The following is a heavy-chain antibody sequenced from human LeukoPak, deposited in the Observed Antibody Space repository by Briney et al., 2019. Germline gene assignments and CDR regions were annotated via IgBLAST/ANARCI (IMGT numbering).Heavy chain of an antibody. CDR1: GYTFTNYY. CDR2: INPSGGST. Sequence: ASVKVSCKASGYTFTNYYLHWVRQAPGQGLEWMAMINPSGGSTTYAQKFQGRVTMTRDTSTSTVYMELSSLRYEDTAVYYCARDGADILTGPDYYYYYMDVWGKGTTVTVSS. V-gene: IGHV1-46*01. J-gene: IGHJ6*03. D-gene: IGHD3-9*01. CDR3: ARDGADILTGPDYYYYYMDV.